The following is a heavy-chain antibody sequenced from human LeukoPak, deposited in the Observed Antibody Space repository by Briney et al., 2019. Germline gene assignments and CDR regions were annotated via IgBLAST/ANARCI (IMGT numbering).Heavy chain of an antibody. CDR2: INHSGST. Sequence: PSETLSLTCAVYGGSFSGYYWSWIRQPPGKGLGWIGEINHSGSTNYNPSLKSRVTISVDTSKNQFSLKLSSVTAADTAVYYCARRYYDSSGYYYPDYWGQGTLVTVSS. J-gene: IGHJ4*02. CDR3: ARRYYDSSGYYYPDY. V-gene: IGHV4-34*01. D-gene: IGHD3-22*01. CDR1: GGSFSGYY.